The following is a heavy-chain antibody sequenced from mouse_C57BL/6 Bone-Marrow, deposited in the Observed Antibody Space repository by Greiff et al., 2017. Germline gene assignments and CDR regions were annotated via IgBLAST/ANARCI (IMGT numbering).Heavy chain of an antibody. CDR1: GYSFTGYF. CDR3: ARDGSSPFDD. J-gene: IGHJ2*01. D-gene: IGHD1-1*01. Sequence: EVQLQQSGPELVKPGDSVTISCKASGYSFTGYFMNWVMQSHGKSLEWIGRINPYNGDTFYNQKFKGKATLTVDKSSSTAHMELRSLTSEDSAVYYCARDGSSPFDDWGQGTTLTVSS. CDR2: INPYNGDT. V-gene: IGHV1-20*01.